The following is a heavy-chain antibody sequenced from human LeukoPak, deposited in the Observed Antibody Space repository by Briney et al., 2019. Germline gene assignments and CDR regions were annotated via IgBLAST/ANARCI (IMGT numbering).Heavy chain of an antibody. D-gene: IGHD6-13*01. CDR1: GGTFSSYA. V-gene: IGHV1-69*13. Sequence: WASVKVSCKASGGTFSSYAISWVRQAPGQGLEWMGGIIPIFGTANYAQKFQGRVTITADESTSTAYMELSSLRSEDTAVYYCAREASSSWYMGRSKEYYFDYWGQGTLVTVSS. CDR2: IIPIFGTA. J-gene: IGHJ4*02. CDR3: AREASSSWYMGRSKEYYFDY.